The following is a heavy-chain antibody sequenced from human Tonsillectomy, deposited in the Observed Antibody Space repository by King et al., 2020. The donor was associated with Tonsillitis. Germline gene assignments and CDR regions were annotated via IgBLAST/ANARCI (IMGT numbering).Heavy chain of an antibody. CDR1: RFTFSSYW. V-gene: IGHV3-74*01. D-gene: IGHD3-3*01. CDR2: IKSDGSST. CDR3: EREYYGCWRGYYMYV. J-gene: IGHJ6*03. Sequence: VQLVESGGGLVQPGGSLRLSCAASRFTFSSYWMHWVRQAPGKGLVWVSRIKSDGSSTSYVDSVKGRFIISRDNAKNTLYLQMNSLRAEDTAVYYCEREYYGCWRGYYMYVWGKGPTVTVSS.